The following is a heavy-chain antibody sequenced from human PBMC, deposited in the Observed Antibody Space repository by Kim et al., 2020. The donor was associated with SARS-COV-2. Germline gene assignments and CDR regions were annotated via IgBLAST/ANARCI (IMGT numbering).Heavy chain of an antibody. Sequence: SETLSLTCTVSGGSISSSSYYWGWIRQPPGKGLEWIGSIYYSGSTYYNPSLKSRVTISVDTSKNQFSLKLSSVTAADTAVYYCARDYYYDSSGYYSSRSLVDYWGQGTLVTVSS. CDR3: ARDYYYDSSGYYSSRSLVDY. V-gene: IGHV4-39*07. CDR2: IYYSGST. CDR1: GGSISSSSYY. J-gene: IGHJ4*02. D-gene: IGHD3-22*01.